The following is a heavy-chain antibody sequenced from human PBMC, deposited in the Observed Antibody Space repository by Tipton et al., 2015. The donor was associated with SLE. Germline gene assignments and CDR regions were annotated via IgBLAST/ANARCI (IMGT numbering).Heavy chain of an antibody. D-gene: IGHD3-10*01. Sequence: RSLRLSCAASGFTVSSNYMSWVRQAPGKGLEWVAVIWYDGSNKYYADSVKGRLTISRDNSKNTLYLQINSLRAEDTAVYYCARDQGNFDYWGQGTLVTVSS. CDR2: IWYDGSNK. CDR3: ARDQGNFDY. V-gene: IGHV3-33*08. CDR1: GFTVSSNY. J-gene: IGHJ4*02.